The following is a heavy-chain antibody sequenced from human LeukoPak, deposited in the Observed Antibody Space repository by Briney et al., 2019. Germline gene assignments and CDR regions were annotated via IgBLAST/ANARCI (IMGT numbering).Heavy chain of an antibody. Sequence: SETLSLTCTVSGGSISSSSYYWGWIRQPPGKGLEWIGSIYYSGSTYYNPSLKSRVTISADTSKNQFSLKLSSVTAADTAVYYCARGTRGWLLLDYWGQGTLVTVSS. J-gene: IGHJ4*02. CDR2: IYYSGST. CDR1: GGSISSSSYY. D-gene: IGHD2-15*01. CDR3: ARGTRGWLLLDY. V-gene: IGHV4-39*07.